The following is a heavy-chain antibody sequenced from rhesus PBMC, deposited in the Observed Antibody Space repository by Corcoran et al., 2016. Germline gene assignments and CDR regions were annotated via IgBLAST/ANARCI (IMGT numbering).Heavy chain of an antibody. CDR3: AAGYSSVWYDYGLDS. CDR1: GGSISSGYG. V-gene: IGHV4-122*02. J-gene: IGHJ6*01. CDR2: ISYSGST. D-gene: IGHD6-31*01. Sequence: QVQLQESGPGVVKPSETLSLTCAVSGGSISSGYGWSGIRQPPGKGLEWIGYISYSGSTSYHPSLNSRVAMSRDTSKNHFSLKLSSVTAADTAVDYCAAGYSSVWYDYGLDSWGQGVVVTVSS.